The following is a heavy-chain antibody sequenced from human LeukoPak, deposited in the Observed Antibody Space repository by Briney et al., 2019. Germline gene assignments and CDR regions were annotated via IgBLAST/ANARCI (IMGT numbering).Heavy chain of an antibody. CDR1: GYSISSGYY. CDR2: IYHSGST. CDR3: ARHEWGGASDY. J-gene: IGHJ4*02. Sequence: SETLSLTCAVSGYSISSGYYWGWIRQLPGKGPEWIGSIYHSGSTYYNPSLKSRVTISVDTSKNQFSQKLSSVTAADTAVYYCARHEWGGASDYWGQGTLVTVSS. V-gene: IGHV4-38-2*01. D-gene: IGHD1-26*01.